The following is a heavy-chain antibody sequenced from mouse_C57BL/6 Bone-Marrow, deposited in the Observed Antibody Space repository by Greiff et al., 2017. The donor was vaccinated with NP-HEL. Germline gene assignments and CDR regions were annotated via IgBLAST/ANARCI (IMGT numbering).Heavy chain of an antibody. J-gene: IGHJ4*01. D-gene: IGHD2-5*01. CDR2: ISNLAYSI. Sequence: EVKLVESGGGLVQPGGSLKLSCAASGFTFSDYGLAWVRQAPRKGPEWVAFISNLAYSIYYADTVTGRFTISRENAKNTLYLEMSSLRSEDTAMDYCARTNSNDAMDYWGQGTSVTVSS. CDR1: GFTFSDYG. V-gene: IGHV5-15*01. CDR3: ARTNSNDAMDY.